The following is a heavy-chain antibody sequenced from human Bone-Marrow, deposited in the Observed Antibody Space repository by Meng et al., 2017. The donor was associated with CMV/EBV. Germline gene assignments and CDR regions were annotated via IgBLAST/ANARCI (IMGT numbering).Heavy chain of an antibody. J-gene: IGHJ6*02. D-gene: IGHD2-2*01. CDR3: ARDSWVVSRLGMDV. Sequence: SQTLSLTCAVSGYSISSSNWWGWIRQPPGKGLEWIGYIYYSGSIYYNPSLKSRVTMSVDTSKNQFSLKLSSVTAADTAVYYCARDSWVVSRLGMDVWGQGTTVTVSS. CDR1: GYSISSSNW. CDR2: IYYSGSI. V-gene: IGHV4-28*02.